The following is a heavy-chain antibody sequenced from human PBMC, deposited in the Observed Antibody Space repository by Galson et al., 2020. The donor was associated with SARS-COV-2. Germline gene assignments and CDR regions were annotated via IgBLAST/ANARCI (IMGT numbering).Heavy chain of an antibody. CDR3: ARRLGLRAPFDY. J-gene: IGHJ4*02. CDR2: VSDTGST. Sequence: SETLSLTCTVSGDSISNFHWSWIRQPPGKGLEWIAYVSDTGSTYYNSSLQNRVTISKDTSKNQFSLEVRSVTAADTAVYFCARRLGLRAPFDYWGQGLLVAVSA. D-gene: IGHD3-16*01. V-gene: IGHV4-59*01. CDR1: GDSISNFH.